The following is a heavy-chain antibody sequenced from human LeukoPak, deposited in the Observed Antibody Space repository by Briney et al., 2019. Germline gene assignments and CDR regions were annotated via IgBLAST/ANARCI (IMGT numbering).Heavy chain of an antibody. CDR2: LSSTGLYV. J-gene: IGHJ4*02. D-gene: IGHD4-11*01. V-gene: IGHV3-21*01. Sequence: GGSLRLSCAASGFTFSDYTMNWVRQAPGKGLEWVSSLSSTGLYVYYADSVRGRLTISRDNANDSLSLQMSSLRAGDTAVYYCAREAYSHYGFDYWGQGTLVTVSS. CDR1: GFTFSDYT. CDR3: AREAYSHYGFDY.